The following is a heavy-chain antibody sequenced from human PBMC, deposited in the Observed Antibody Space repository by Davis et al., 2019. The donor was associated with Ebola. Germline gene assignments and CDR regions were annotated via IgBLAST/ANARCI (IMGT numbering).Heavy chain of an antibody. CDR2: IYSGGST. Sequence: PGGSLRLSCAASGFTVSSNYMSWVRQAPGKGLEWVSVIYSGGSTYYADSVKGRFTISRDNSKNTLYLQMNSLRAEDTAVYYCSREAPGTGLLDYWGQGTLVTVSS. J-gene: IGHJ4*02. CDR1: GFTVSSNY. V-gene: IGHV3-66*01. CDR3: SREAPGTGLLDY. D-gene: IGHD6-13*01.